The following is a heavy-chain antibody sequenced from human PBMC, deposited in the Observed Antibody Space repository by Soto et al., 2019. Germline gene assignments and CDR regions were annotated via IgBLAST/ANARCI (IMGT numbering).Heavy chain of an antibody. CDR1: GGSFSGYY. Sequence: SETLSLTCAVYGGSFSGYYWSWIRQPPGKGLEWIGEINHSGSTNYNPSLKSRVTISVDTSKNQFSLKLSSVTAADTAVYYCARCGVVTYYYYYGMDXWGQGTTVTVS. CDR3: ARCGVVTYYYYYGMDX. J-gene: IGHJ6*02. D-gene: IGHD3-3*01. CDR2: INHSGST. V-gene: IGHV4-34*01.